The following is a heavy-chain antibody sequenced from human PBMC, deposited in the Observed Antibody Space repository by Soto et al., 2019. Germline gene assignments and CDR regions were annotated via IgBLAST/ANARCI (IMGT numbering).Heavy chain of an antibody. CDR3: AKGVGPISTSFYYYGMDV. J-gene: IGHJ6*02. D-gene: IGHD2-2*01. CDR1: GFTFDDYA. Sequence: EVQLVESGGGLVQPGRSLRLSCAASGFTFDDYAMHWVRQAPGKGLEWVSGISWNSGSIGYADSVKGRFTISRDNAKNSLYLQMNSLRAEDTALYYCAKGVGPISTSFYYYGMDVWGQGTTVTVSS. V-gene: IGHV3-9*01. CDR2: ISWNSGSI.